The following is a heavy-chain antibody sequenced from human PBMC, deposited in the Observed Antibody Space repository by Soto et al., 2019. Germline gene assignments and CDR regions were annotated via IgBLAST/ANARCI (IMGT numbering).Heavy chain of an antibody. CDR2: MNPNSGNT. V-gene: IGHV1-8*02. D-gene: IGHD2-8*01. J-gene: IGHJ6*03. CDR1: GYTFTSYG. CDR3: ARAATDCTNGVCYVDYYYYMDV. Sequence: GASVKVSCKASGYTFTSYGISWVRQATGQGLEWMGWMNPNSGNTGYAQKFQGRVTMTRNTSISTAYMELSSLRSEDTAVYYCARAATDCTNGVCYVDYYYYMDVWGKGTTVTVSS.